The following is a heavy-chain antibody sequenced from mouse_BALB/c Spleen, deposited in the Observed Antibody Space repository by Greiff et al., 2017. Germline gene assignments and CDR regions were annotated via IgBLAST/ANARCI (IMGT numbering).Heavy chain of an antibody. CDR2: ISSGGSYT. V-gene: IGHV5-6*01. CDR3: ARNYYGSSHYYAMDY. Sequence: EVKLQESGGDLVKPGGSLKLSCAASGFTFSSYGMSWVRQTPDKRLEWVATISSGGSYTYYPDSVKGRFTISRDNAKNTLYLQMSSLKSEDTAMYYCARNYYGSSHYYAMDYWGQGTSVTVSS. D-gene: IGHD1-1*01. J-gene: IGHJ4*01. CDR1: GFTFSSYG.